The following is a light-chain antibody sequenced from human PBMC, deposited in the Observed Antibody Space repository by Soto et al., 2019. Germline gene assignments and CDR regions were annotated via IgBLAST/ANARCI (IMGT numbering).Light chain of an antibody. CDR2: SHN. V-gene: IGLV1-44*01. CDR3: AAWDDSLNGWG. Sequence: QSVLTQPPSASGTPGQRVTVSCSGSSSNIGTNTVNWYQQFPGTAPKLLIYSHNQRPSGVPDRFSGSKSGTSDSLAISGLRSEDEADYYCAAWDDSLNGWGFGGGTKRTVL. J-gene: IGLJ3*02. CDR1: SSNIGTNT.